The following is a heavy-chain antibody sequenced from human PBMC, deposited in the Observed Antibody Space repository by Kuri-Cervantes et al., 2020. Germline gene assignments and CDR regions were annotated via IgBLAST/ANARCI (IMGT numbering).Heavy chain of an antibody. J-gene: IGHJ5*02. V-gene: IGHV3-30-3*01. CDR3: ARELPVITA. CDR1: AFTFSSYV. D-gene: IGHD3-22*01. CDR2: ISYDGSNK. Sequence: GGCLRLACAASAFTFSSYVIHWVRQAPGKGLEWVAVISYDGSNKYYAESVKGRFTIPRENAENSLYLQMNSLRAENTAVYYCARELPVITAWGQGTLVTVSS.